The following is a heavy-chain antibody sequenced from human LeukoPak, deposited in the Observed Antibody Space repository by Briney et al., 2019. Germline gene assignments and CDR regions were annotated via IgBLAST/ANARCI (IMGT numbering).Heavy chain of an antibody. D-gene: IGHD3-16*01. CDR1: GFTFDDYA. Sequence: GGSLRLSCAASGFTFDDYAMHWVRQPPGKGLEWISLVRRDDGRTFYAGSVRGRFTISRDNRKNSLFLQMTSLRPEDTAFYCCVKGGEDAAMAPNSWGRGTLVIVSS. J-gene: IGHJ4*02. CDR2: VRRDDGRT. CDR3: VKGGEDAAMAPNS. V-gene: IGHV3-43D*04.